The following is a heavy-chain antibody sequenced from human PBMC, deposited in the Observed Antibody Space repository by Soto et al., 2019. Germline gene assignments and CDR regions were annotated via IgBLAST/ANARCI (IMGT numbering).Heavy chain of an antibody. CDR3: ARDRDFWSGYFLF. J-gene: IGHJ4*02. CDR2: IYHSGST. Sequence: SETLSLTCAVSGYSISSGYYWGWIRQPPGKGLEWIGSIYHSGSTYYNPSLKSRVTISVDTSKNQFSLKLSSVTAADTAVYYCARDRDFWSGYFLFWGQGTLVTVSS. D-gene: IGHD3-3*01. CDR1: GYSISSGYY. V-gene: IGHV4-38-2*02.